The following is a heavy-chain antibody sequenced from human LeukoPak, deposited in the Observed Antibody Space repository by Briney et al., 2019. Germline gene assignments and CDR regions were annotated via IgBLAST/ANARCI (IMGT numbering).Heavy chain of an antibody. J-gene: IGHJ4*02. CDR3: ASSRDRSSIAARRFRVADRHFDY. Sequence: SETLSLTCGVYGGSFSGYYWSWIRQPPGKGLEWIGEINHSGSTNYNASLKSRVTISVDTSKNQFSLKVNSVTAADTAVYYCASSRDRSSIAARRFRVADRHFDYWGQGTLVTVSS. V-gene: IGHV4-34*01. CDR2: INHSGST. CDR1: GGSFSGYY. D-gene: IGHD6-6*01.